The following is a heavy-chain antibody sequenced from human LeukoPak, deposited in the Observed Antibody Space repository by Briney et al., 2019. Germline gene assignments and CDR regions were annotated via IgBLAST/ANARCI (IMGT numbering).Heavy chain of an antibody. CDR2: ISSSSSYI. V-gene: IGHV3-21*01. J-gene: IGHJ4*02. D-gene: IGHD3-22*01. CDR1: GFTFSSYS. Sequence: PGGSLRLSCAASGFTFSSYSMNWVRQAPGKGLEWVSSISSSSSYIYYADSVKGRFTISRDNAKNSLYLQMNSLRAEDTAVYYCARAPDSSGYYQLFASWGQGTLVTVSS. CDR3: ARAPDSSGYYQLFAS.